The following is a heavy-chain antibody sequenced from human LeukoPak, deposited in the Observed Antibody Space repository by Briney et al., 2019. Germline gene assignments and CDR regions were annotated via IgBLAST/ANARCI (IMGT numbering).Heavy chain of an antibody. D-gene: IGHD2-2*01. V-gene: IGHV1-69*05. CDR3: ARDDGGLGYCSSTSCPSPDY. J-gene: IGHJ4*02. CDR1: GGTFSSYA. CDR2: IIPIFGTA. Sequence: SVKVSCKASGGTFSSYAISWVRQAPGQGLEWMGGIIPIFGTANYAQKFQGRVTITTDESTSTAYMELSSLRSEDTAVYYCARDDGGLGYCSSTSCPSPDYWGQGTLVTVSS.